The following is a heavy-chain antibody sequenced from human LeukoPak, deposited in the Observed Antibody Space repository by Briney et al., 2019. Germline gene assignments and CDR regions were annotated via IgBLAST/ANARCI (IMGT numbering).Heavy chain of an antibody. CDR2: ISANNVNT. J-gene: IGHJ5*02. CDR3: ARVGVVVPSAWFDP. D-gene: IGHD2-2*01. CDR1: GYNFCIFG. Sequence: GASVKVSCKASGYNFCIFGMSWVRQAPGQGLEWMGWISANNVNTKYAQKLQGRVTMTTDTSTSTAYMELRSLRSDDTAVYYCARVGVVVPSAWFDPWGQGTLVTVSS. V-gene: IGHV1-18*01.